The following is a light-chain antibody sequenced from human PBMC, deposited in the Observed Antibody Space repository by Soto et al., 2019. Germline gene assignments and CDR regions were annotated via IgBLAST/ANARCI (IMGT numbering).Light chain of an antibody. V-gene: IGKV2D-29*01. CDR1: QTLLHRDGKTY. J-gene: IGKJ2*01. CDR3: MQTIQSAFT. CDR2: EAS. Sequence: EIVMTQSPLSLSVTPGQPASISCKSSQTLLHRDGKTYLYWYLQRTGQPPQLLIHEASNRFSGVPDRFSGSGSGTDFTLKISRVEAEDVGVYYCMQTIQSAFTFGQGTKLEIK.